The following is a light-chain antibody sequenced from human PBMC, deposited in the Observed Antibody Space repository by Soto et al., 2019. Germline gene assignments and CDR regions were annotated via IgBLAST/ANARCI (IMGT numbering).Light chain of an antibody. CDR3: QQYNNGPPLT. J-gene: IGKJ4*01. Sequence: EIVMTQSPATLSVSPGERATLSCRASQSVSSNLAWYQQKPGQAPRLLIYGSSSRPSGIPARFSGSGSGTEFTLTIRSLQSEDFAVYYCQQYNNGPPLTFGGGTKVEIK. CDR2: GSS. CDR1: QSVSSN. V-gene: IGKV3-15*01.